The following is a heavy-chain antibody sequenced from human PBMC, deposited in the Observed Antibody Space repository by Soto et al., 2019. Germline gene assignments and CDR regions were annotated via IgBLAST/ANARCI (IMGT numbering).Heavy chain of an antibody. D-gene: IGHD3-3*01. V-gene: IGHV1-2*04. CDR3: ATGPKRDYDFWSGYILGY. Sequence: GPSVKVSCTASGYTFTGYYMHWVRQAPGQGLEWMGWINPNSGGTNYAQKFQGWVTMTRDTSISTAYMELSSLRSEDTAVYYCATGPKRDYDFWSGYILGYWGQGTLVTVSS. CDR2: INPNSGGT. J-gene: IGHJ4*02. CDR1: GYTFTGYY.